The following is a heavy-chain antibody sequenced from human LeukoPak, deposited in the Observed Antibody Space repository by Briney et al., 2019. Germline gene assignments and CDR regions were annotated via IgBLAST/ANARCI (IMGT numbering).Heavy chain of an antibody. CDR1: GYTFTSYG. CDR3: ARNGQWELANWLDP. D-gene: IGHD1-26*01. J-gene: IGHJ5*02. Sequence: ASVKVSCKASGYTFTSYGISWVRQAPEQGLEWMGWISAYNGNTNYAQKLQGRVTMTTDTSTSTAYMELRSLRSDDTAVYYCARNGQWELANWLDPWGQGTLVTVSS. V-gene: IGHV1-18*01. CDR2: ISAYNGNT.